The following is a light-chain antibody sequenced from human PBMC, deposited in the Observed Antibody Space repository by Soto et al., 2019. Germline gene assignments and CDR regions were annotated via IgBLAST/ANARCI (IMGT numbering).Light chain of an antibody. Sequence: QSALTQPASVSGSPGQSITISCSGSSSDVGSYNLVSWYQQYPGKAPKLIIYEGSRRPSGVSNRFSGSKSGNTASLTISGFQAEDEADYYCCSYAGSSTYVLFGGGTKLTVL. CDR3: CSYAGSSTYVL. CDR1: SSDVGSYNL. J-gene: IGLJ2*01. CDR2: EGS. V-gene: IGLV2-23*01.